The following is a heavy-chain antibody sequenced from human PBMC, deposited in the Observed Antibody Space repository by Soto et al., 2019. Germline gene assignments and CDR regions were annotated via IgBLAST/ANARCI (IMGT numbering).Heavy chain of an antibody. CDR2: IIPIFGTA. CDR1: GGTFSSYA. D-gene: IGHD6-13*01. J-gene: IGHJ4*02. Sequence: ASVKVSCKASGGTFSSYAISWVRQAPGQGLEWMGGIIPIFGTANYAQKFQGRVTITADESTSTAYMELSSLRSEDTAVYYCARDHPAAAGSYVDYWGQGTLVTV. V-gene: IGHV1-69*13. CDR3: ARDHPAAAGSYVDY.